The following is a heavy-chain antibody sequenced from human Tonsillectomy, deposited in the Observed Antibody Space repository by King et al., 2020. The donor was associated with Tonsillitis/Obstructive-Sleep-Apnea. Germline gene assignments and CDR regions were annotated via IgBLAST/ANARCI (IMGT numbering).Heavy chain of an antibody. V-gene: IGHV4-59*08. CDR1: GGSITSYY. J-gene: IGHJ5*01. D-gene: IGHD1-14*01. Sequence: VQLQESGPGLVKPSETLSLTCTVSGGSITSYYWSWIRQPPGKGLEWIGYIYYSGTTKYHPSLKSRVTISVDTSMDQFSLKLSSVTAAGTAVYYCARQNNPYNWFDSWGQGTLVTVSS. CDR2: IYYSGTT. CDR3: ARQNNPYNWFDS.